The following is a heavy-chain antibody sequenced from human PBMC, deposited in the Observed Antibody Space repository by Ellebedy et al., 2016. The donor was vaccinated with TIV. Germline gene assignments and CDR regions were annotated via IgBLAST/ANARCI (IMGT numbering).Heavy chain of an antibody. D-gene: IGHD2/OR15-2a*01. CDR1: GDTFTSYV. J-gene: IGHJ4*02. CDR2: IIPMLGSA. Sequence: AASVKVSCKSSGDTFTSYVFHWVRQTPGQGLEWMGLIIPMLGSATYAQKFQGRVTMTADTSTSTAYMALSSLRSGDTAIYYCAGVDDTTFYGPTPSSDYWGQGTLVTVSS. V-gene: IGHV1-69*10. CDR3: AGVDDTTFYGPTPSSDY.